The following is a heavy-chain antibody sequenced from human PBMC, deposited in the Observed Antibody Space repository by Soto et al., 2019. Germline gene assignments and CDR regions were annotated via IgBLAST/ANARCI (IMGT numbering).Heavy chain of an antibody. J-gene: IGHJ4*02. V-gene: IGHV4-59*08. CDR3: ARLEGDLWSGSRQYYFDY. Sequence: QVQLQESGPGLVKPSETLSLTCTVSGGSISSYYWSWIRQPPGKGLECIGYIYYSGSTNYNPSLTSRVTISADTSKNQFSLKLSSVTAADTAVYYCARLEGDLWSGSRQYYFDYWGQGTLVTVSS. CDR2: IYYSGST. CDR1: GGSISSYY. D-gene: IGHD3-3*01.